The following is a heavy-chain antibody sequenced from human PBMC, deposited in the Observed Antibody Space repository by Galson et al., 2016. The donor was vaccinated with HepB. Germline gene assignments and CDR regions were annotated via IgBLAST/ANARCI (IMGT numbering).Heavy chain of an antibody. J-gene: IGHJ4*02. Sequence: SLRLSCAASGFTFSTYAMTWVRQAPGKGLEWVSLISGGGGSTYYADSVKGRFTISRDNSKNTLYLQLNSLRAEDTDVYYCAKIWGSTTRYDYWGQGTLVTVSS. V-gene: IGHV3-23*01. D-gene: IGHD2-2*01. CDR3: AKIWGSTTRYDY. CDR1: GFTFSTYA. CDR2: ISGGGGST.